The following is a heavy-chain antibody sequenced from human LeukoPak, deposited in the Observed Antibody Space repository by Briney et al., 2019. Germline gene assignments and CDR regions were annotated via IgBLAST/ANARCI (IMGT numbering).Heavy chain of an antibody. D-gene: IGHD2-2*01. CDR3: ARSAPYCSSTNCAFGY. J-gene: IGHJ4*02. CDR2: INPNSGGT. CDR1: VYTFTGYY. V-gene: IGHV1-2*02. Sequence: ASVKVSCKSSVYTFTGYYMHWVRQAPGQGLEWMGWINPNSGGTNYAQKFQGRVTMTRDTSISTAYMELSSLRSDDTAVYYCARSAPYCSSTNCAFGYWGQGTLVTVSS.